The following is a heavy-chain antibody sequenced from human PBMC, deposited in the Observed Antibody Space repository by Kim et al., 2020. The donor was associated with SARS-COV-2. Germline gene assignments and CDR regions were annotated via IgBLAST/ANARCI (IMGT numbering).Heavy chain of an antibody. V-gene: IGHV6-1*01. Sequence: SQTLSLTCAISGDSVSSNSAAWNWIRQSPSRGLEWLGRTYYRSKWYNDYAVSVKSRITINPDTPKNQFSLQLNSVTPEDTAVYYCARDVYCSSTSCYSSSGFDPWGQGTLVTVSS. CDR3: ARDVYCSSTSCYSSSGFDP. D-gene: IGHD2-2*01. CDR2: TYYRSKWYN. CDR1: GDSVSSNSAA. J-gene: IGHJ5*02.